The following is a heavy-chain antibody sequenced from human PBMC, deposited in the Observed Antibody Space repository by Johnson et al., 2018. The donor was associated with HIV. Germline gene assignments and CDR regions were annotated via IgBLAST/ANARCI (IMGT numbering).Heavy chain of an antibody. V-gene: IGHV3-15*01. J-gene: IGHJ3*02. D-gene: IGHD4-17*01. CDR3: AREELYGAGPDAFDI. Sequence: VQLVESGGGLVKPGGSLRLSCAASGFTFTNAWMSWVRQAPGKGLEWVGRIKSKTDGGTTDYAAPVKGRFAISRDDSKNTLYLQMNSLRAEDTAVYYCAREELYGAGPDAFDIWGQGTMVTVSS. CDR2: IKSKTDGGTT. CDR1: GFTFTNAW.